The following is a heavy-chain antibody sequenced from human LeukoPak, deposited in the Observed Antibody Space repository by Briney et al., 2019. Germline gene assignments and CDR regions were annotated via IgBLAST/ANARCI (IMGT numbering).Heavy chain of an antibody. Sequence: PGGSLRLSCAASRFTFSSYGMHWVRQAPGKGLVWVSRINTDGSRITYADSVKGRFTISRDNAMNTVYLQMNSLRAEDTAVYYCARVLSGSWDWFDPWGQGTLVTVSS. CDR3: ARVLSGSWDWFDP. V-gene: IGHV3-74*01. J-gene: IGHJ5*02. D-gene: IGHD3-22*01. CDR2: INTDGSRI. CDR1: RFTFSSYG.